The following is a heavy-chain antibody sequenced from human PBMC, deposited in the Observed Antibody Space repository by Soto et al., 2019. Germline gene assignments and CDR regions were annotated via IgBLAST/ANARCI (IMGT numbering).Heavy chain of an antibody. CDR1: GFTFSSYA. D-gene: IGHD3-22*01. Sequence: GGSLRLSCAASGFTFSSYAMSWVRQAPGKGLEWVSAISGSGGSTYYADSGKGRFTISRDNSKNTLYLQMNSLRAEDTAVYYCAKDLFNYYDSSGYLDYWGQGTLVTVSS. CDR3: AKDLFNYYDSSGYLDY. CDR2: ISGSGGST. V-gene: IGHV3-23*01. J-gene: IGHJ4*02.